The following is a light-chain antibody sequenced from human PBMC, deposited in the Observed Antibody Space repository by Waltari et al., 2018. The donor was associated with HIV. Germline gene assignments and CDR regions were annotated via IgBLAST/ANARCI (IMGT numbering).Light chain of an antibody. J-gene: IGLJ3*02. Sequence: QSALTQPRSVSGSPGQSVTISCTGTSSDVGAYNYVSWYQQHPGKAPKLMIYDVNKRPSWVPDRFSGSKSGNTASLTISVLQADDEADYYCSSYIVAYTWVFGGGAKLTVL. CDR3: SSYIVAYTWV. CDR1: SSDVGAYNY. V-gene: IGLV2-11*01. CDR2: DVN.